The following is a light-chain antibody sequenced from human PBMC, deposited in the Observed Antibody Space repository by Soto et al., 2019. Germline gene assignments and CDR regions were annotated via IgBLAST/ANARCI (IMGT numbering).Light chain of an antibody. V-gene: IGLV1-51*02. Sequence: QSVLTQPPSVSAAPGQKVTISCSGSSSNIGKSYVSWYQQFPGTAPKLLIYENNKRPSGIPDRFSASKSGTSATLGITGLQTGDEADYYCGTWDSSLSVVFGEGTQLTVL. CDR3: GTWDSSLSVV. J-gene: IGLJ2*01. CDR1: SSNIGKSY. CDR2: ENN.